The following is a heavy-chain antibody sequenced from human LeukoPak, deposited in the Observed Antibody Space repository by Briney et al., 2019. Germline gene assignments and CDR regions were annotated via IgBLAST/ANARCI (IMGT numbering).Heavy chain of an antibody. CDR2: VIPIFGTA. J-gene: IGHJ6*02. CDR1: GGTFSSYA. Sequence: SVKVSCKASGGTFSSYAISWVRQAPGQGLEWMGGVIPIFGTANYAQKFQGRVTITADKSTSTASMELSSLRSEDPAVYYCARSSPYYYDSSGYYNYYYYGMDVWGQGTTVTVSS. CDR3: ARSSPYYYDSSGYYNYYYYGMDV. V-gene: IGHV1-69*06. D-gene: IGHD3-22*01.